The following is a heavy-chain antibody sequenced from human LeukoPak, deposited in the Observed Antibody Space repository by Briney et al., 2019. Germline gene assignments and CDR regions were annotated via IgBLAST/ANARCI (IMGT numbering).Heavy chain of an antibody. D-gene: IGHD7-27*01. CDR1: GYTFSSYD. J-gene: IGHJ4*02. CDR2: MSPNSGDT. Sequence: ASVKVSCKASGYTFSSYDFNWVRQASGQRPEWMGWMSPNSGDTGYAQKFQDRVTMTRNTSISTAYMELSSLRSDDTAVYYCARGPPNWGYDYWGPGTLVTVSS. V-gene: IGHV1-8*01. CDR3: ARGPPNWGYDY.